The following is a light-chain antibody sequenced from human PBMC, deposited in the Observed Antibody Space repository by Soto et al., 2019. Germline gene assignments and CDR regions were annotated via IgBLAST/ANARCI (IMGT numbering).Light chain of an antibody. J-gene: IGLJ2*01. CDR3: SSYSRSTTLVV. V-gene: IGLV2-14*03. Sequence: QSVLTQPASVSGSPGQSITISCTGTSSDVGAFTSVSWYQQHPGKAPKLIIYDIIHRPSGVSDRFSGSKSVNTASLTISGLQPEDEATYHCSSYSRSTTLVVFGGGTKLPS. CDR1: SSDVGAFTS. CDR2: DII.